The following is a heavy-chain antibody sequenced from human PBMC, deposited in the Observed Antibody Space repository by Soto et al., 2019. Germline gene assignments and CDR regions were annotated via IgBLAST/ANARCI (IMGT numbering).Heavy chain of an antibody. CDR2: ISGSGETT. CDR1: GFTFRSFA. D-gene: IGHD3-10*01. V-gene: IGHV3-23*01. CDR3: AKALRYGSGSPFDY. Sequence: LRLSCAASGFTFRSFAINWVRQAPGKGLEWVSVISGSGETTFYGDSVKGRFTVSRDNSKNTAFVQMNSLRAEDTAVYYCAKALRYGSGSPFDYWGRGTLVTVS. J-gene: IGHJ4*02.